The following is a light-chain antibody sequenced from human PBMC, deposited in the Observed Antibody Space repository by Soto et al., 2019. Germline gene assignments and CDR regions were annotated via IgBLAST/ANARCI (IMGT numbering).Light chain of an antibody. CDR2: DDY. CDR3: GTRDSTLNVWV. V-gene: IGLV1-51*01. Sequence: QSVLTQPPSVSAAPGQTVTISCSESSSNVGHESVSWYQSLPGTAPKLLIYDDYKRPSGIPDRFSGSKSGTSATLGITGLQTGDEADYYCGTRDSTLNVWVFGGGTKLTVL. J-gene: IGLJ3*02. CDR1: SSNVGHES.